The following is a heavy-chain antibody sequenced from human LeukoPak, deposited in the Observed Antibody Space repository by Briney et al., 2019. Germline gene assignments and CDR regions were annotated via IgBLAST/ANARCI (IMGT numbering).Heavy chain of an antibody. CDR2: IYTSGST. CDR1: GGSISSYY. Sequence: RTSETLSLTCTVSGGSISSYYWSWIRQPAGKGLEWIGRIYTSGSTNYNPSLKSRVTISVDTSKNQFSLKLSSVTAADTAVYYCARQRPPYSSGWYYFDYWGQGTLVTVSS. D-gene: IGHD6-19*01. CDR3: ARQRPPYSSGWYYFDY. J-gene: IGHJ4*02. V-gene: IGHV4-4*07.